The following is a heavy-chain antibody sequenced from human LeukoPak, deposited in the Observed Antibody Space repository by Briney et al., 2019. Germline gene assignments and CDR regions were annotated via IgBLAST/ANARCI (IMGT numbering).Heavy chain of an antibody. CDR3: ATSEYYYYMAV. V-gene: IGHV4-59*01. D-gene: IGHD6-6*01. CDR1: GDSISSDY. Sequence: PSETLSLTCTVSGDSISSDYWSWIRQPPGKGLEWIGYVHYSGSTNYNPSLKSRVTISIDPSKSQFSLKLSSVTAADTAVYYCATSEYYYYMAVWGEGTTVTISS. J-gene: IGHJ6*03. CDR2: VHYSGST.